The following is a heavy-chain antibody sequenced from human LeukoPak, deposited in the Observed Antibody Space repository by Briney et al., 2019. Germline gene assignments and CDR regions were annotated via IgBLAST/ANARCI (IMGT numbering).Heavy chain of an antibody. CDR1: GGTFSSYA. V-gene: IGHV1-69*05. J-gene: IGHJ4*02. Sequence: ASVKVSCKASGGTFSSYAISWVRQAPGQGLEWMGGIIPIFGTANYAQKFQGRVTMTRDTSTSTVYMELSSLRSEDTAVYYCARESSRLDFDYWGQGTLVTVSS. CDR2: IIPIFGTA. CDR3: ARESSRLDFDY. D-gene: IGHD3-22*01.